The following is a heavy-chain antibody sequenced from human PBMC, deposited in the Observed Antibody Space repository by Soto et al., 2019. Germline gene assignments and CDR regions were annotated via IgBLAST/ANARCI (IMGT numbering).Heavy chain of an antibody. J-gene: IGHJ6*02. V-gene: IGHV4-59*01. CDR1: GGSISSYY. CDR2: VYYSGST. Sequence: SETLSLTCTVSGGSISSYYWSWIRQPPGKGLEWIGCVYYSGSTNYNPALKSRVTISVDTSKNQFSLKLSSVTVADTAVYYCARDAGGLAAATYYYGMDVWGLGTTVTVSS. CDR3: ARDAGGLAAATYYYGMDV. D-gene: IGHD6-13*01.